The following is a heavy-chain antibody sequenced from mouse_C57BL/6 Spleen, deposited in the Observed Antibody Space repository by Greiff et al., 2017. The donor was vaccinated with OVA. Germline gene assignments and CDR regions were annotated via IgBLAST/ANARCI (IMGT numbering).Heavy chain of an antibody. Sequence: VQLQQPGAELVMPGASVKLSCKASGYTFTSYWMHWVKQRPGQGLEWIGEIDPSDSYTNYNQKFKGKSTLTVDKSSSTAYMQLSSLTSEDSAVYYCARGSVVASRQYYFDYWGQGTTLTVSS. V-gene: IGHV1-69*01. CDR3: ARGSVVASRQYYFDY. CDR1: GYTFTSYW. CDR2: IDPSDSYT. D-gene: IGHD1-1*01. J-gene: IGHJ2*01.